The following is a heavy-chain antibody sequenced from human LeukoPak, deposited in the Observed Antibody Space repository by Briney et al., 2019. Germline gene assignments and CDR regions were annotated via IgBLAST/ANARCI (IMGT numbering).Heavy chain of an antibody. D-gene: IGHD3-22*01. CDR1: GFTFSDYS. Sequence: KPGGSLRLSCAASGFTFSDYSMTWIRQAPGKGLEWVSYISSSGSTMYYADFVRGRFTISRDNTKNSLYLQMNSLRAEDTAVYYCARDPQSYYDNSGYNWFDPWGQGTLDTVSS. CDR3: ARDPQSYYDNSGYNWFDP. V-gene: IGHV3-11*01. J-gene: IGHJ5*02. CDR2: ISSSGSTM.